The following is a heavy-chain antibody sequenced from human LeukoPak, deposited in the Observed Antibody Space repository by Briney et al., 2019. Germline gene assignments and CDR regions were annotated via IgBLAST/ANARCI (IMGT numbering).Heavy chain of an antibody. Sequence: PGESLRLSCAASGFTFSSYAMSWVRQAPGKGLEWVSAIRGSGGSTYYADSVKGRFTISRDNSKNTLYLQMNSLRAEDTAVYYCAKDLVAAIDYWGQGTLVTVSS. V-gene: IGHV3-23*01. CDR2: IRGSGGST. CDR1: GFTFSSYA. D-gene: IGHD2-15*01. CDR3: AKDLVAAIDY. J-gene: IGHJ4*02.